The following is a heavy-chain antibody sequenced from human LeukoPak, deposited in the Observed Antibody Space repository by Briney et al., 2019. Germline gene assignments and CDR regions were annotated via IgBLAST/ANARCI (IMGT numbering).Heavy chain of an antibody. Sequence: PGGSLRLSCAASGFTFSSYGMSWVRQAPGKGLEWVSAISGSGGSTYYADSVKGRFTISRDNAKNSLYLQMNSLRAEDTAVYYCARGGIKNPLDAFDIWGQGTMVTVSS. CDR1: GFTFSSYG. V-gene: IGHV3-23*01. CDR3: ARGGIKNPLDAFDI. J-gene: IGHJ3*02. D-gene: IGHD1-14*01. CDR2: ISGSGGST.